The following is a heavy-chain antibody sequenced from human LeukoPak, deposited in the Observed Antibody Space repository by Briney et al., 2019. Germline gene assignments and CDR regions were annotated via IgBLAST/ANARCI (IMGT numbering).Heavy chain of an antibody. V-gene: IGHV3-64D*06. D-gene: IGHD3-16*01. CDR3: VKGGGSYYYYVMNV. Sequence: GGSLRLSCSASGFXFSSYAIHWVRQAPGKGLEYVSAISSDGGTTYYADSVKGRFTISRDNSKNTLYLQMSSLRAEDTAVYYCVKGGGSYYYYVMNVWGQGTTVTVSS. CDR1: GFXFSSYA. CDR2: ISSDGGTT. J-gene: IGHJ6*02.